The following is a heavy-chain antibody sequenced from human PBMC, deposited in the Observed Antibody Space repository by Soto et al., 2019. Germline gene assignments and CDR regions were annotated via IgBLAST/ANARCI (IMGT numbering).Heavy chain of an antibody. CDR1: GFTFSSYA. Sequence: PGGSLRLSCAASGFTFSSYAMSWVRQAPGKGLEWVSAISGSGGSTYYADSVKGRFTISRDNSKNTLYLQMNSLRAEDTAVYYCATPPSGVGATTFDYWGQGTLVTVSS. J-gene: IGHJ4*02. D-gene: IGHD1-26*01. V-gene: IGHV3-23*01. CDR2: ISGSGGST. CDR3: ATPPSGVGATTFDY.